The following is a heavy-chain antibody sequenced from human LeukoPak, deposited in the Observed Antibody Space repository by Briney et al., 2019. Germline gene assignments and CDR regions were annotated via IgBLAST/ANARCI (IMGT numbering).Heavy chain of an antibody. CDR3: VRGLGGSGSYPFDP. Sequence: GGSLRLSCAASGFTFSDYYMSWIRQAPGKGLAWVSIIKGDGTTTNYADSVKGRFTISRDNAKNTLYLQMNSLGAEDTAVYYCVRGLGGSGSYPFDPWGQGTLVTVSS. V-gene: IGHV3-74*01. D-gene: IGHD3-10*01. J-gene: IGHJ5*02. CDR1: GFTFSDYY. CDR2: IKGDGTTT.